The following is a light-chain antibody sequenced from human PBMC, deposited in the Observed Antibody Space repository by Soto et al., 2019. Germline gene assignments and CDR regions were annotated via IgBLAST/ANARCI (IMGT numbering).Light chain of an antibody. V-gene: IGKV3-11*01. CDR2: DAS. CDR3: QQRSNWPPWT. Sequence: EIVLTQSPATLSLYPGERATLSCRASQSVSSYLAWYQQKPGQAPRLLIYDASNRATGIPARFSGSGSGTDFNLTISSLEPEDFAVYYCQQRSNWPPWTFGQGTKVEIK. J-gene: IGKJ1*01. CDR1: QSVSSY.